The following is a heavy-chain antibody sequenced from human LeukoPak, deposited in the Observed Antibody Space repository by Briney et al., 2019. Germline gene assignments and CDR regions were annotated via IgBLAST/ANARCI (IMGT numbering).Heavy chain of an antibody. V-gene: IGHV3-30*02. J-gene: IGHJ5*01. CDR1: GFRFSTFG. CDR3: VKEGNFFFDS. D-gene: IGHD1-7*01. CDR2: TRFDESGK. Sequence: GGSLRLSCAASGFRFSTFGFHWVRQAPGKGLEWVAFTRFDESGKFYVVSVKGRFTISKDNSKNTLFLQMDSLRVEDTAVYYCVKEGNFFFDSWGQGTLVAVSS.